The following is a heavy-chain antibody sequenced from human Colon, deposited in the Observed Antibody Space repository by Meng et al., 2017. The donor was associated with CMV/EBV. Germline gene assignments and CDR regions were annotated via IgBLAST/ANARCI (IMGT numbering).Heavy chain of an antibody. CDR1: GYPFNGHV. D-gene: IGHD3-3*01. CDR2: INPVTGDT. V-gene: IGHV1-2*02. CDR3: ATFGGDFDY. Sequence: QVQTVQPGAEVKEPGASVKVSCKTSGYPFNGHVMHWVRQAPGQGLEWMGWINPVTGDTSYAQKFQVRVTMTRDTSISTAYMELSSLRSDDTAVYYCATFGGDFDYWGQGTLVTVSS. J-gene: IGHJ4*02.